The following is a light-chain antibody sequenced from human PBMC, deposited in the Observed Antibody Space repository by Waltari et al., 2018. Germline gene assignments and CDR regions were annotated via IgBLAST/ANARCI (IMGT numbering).Light chain of an antibody. J-gene: IGKJ2*01. CDR1: QSIGPY. CDR3: QQCYGTPYT. CDR2: VAS. Sequence: DIQVTQSPSSLSASVGDRVTITCRASQSIGPYINWYQQQPGQAPKLLIYVASNLQSGVPSRFSGSGSGIDFTLTITSLQAEDLGTYFCQQCYGTPYTFGQGTKVQMK. V-gene: IGKV1-39*01.